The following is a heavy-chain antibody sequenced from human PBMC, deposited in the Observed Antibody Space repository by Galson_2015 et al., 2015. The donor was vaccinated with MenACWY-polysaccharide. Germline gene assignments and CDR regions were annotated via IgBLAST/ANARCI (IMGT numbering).Heavy chain of an antibody. CDR2: ISGSGDST. J-gene: IGHJ4*02. CDR3: AISRGFSSGWKYFDY. CDR1: GFIFSSNA. D-gene: IGHD6-19*01. Sequence: SLRLSCAASGFIFSSNAMSWVRQAPGKGLEWVSAISGSGDSTRYADFVEGRFTISRDASKNTLYPQMSNLRAEDTALYYCAISRGFSSGWKYFDYWGQGTPVTVSS. V-gene: IGHV3-23*01.